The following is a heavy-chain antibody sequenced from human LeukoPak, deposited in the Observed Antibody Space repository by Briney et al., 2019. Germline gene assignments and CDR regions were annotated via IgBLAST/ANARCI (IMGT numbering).Heavy chain of an antibody. V-gene: IGHV4-61*02. D-gene: IGHD3-22*01. CDR1: GASISSGSYY. J-gene: IGHJ4*02. Sequence: PSQTLSLTCSVSGASISSGSYYWSWIRQPAGRGLEWIGRIYTSGSTNYNPSLKSRVTMSFDASNNQFSLRLSSVTAADTAVYYCARVTTGGYYNCWGQGTLVTVSS. CDR2: IYTSGST. CDR3: ARVTTGGYYNC.